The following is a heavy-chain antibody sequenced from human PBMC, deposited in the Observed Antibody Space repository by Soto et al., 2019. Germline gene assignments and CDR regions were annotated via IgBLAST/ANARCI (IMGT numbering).Heavy chain of an antibody. CDR2: INAGNGNT. D-gene: IGHD6-19*01. V-gene: IGHV1-3*01. CDR1: GYTFTSYA. CDR3: ASGYSSGTAFDY. J-gene: IGHJ4*02. Sequence: QVQLVQSGAEVKKTGASVKVSCKASGYTFTSYAMHWVRQAPGQRLEWMGWINAGNGNTKYSQKFQGRVTITRDTSAITAYMELSSLRSEDTAVYYCASGYSSGTAFDYWGQGPLVTVSS.